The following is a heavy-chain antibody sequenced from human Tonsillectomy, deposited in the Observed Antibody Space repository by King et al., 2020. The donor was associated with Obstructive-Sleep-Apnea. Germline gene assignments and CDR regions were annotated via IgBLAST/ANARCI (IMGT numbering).Heavy chain of an antibody. CDR3: ARHTHSGYDPRFDY. J-gene: IGHJ4*02. D-gene: IGHD5-12*01. CDR2: IYYSGST. V-gene: IGHV4-59*08. CDR1: GGSISSYY. Sequence: VQLQESGPGLVKPSETLSLTCTVSGGSISSYYWSWIRQPPGKGLEWIGYIYYSGSTNYNPSLKSRVTISVDTSKNQFSLKLSSVTAADTAVYYWARHTHSGYDPRFDYWGQGTLVTVSS.